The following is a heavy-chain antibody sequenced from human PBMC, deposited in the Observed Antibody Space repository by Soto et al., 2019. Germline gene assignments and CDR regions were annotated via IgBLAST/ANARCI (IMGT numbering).Heavy chain of an antibody. J-gene: IGHJ4*02. CDR3: ARTGNYYDSSGFDY. V-gene: IGHV4-39*01. CDR2: IYYSGST. D-gene: IGHD3-22*01. CDR1: GGSISSSSYY. Sequence: PSETLSLTCTVSGGSISSSSYYWGWIRQPPGKGLEWIGSIYYSGSTYYNPSLKSRVTISVDTSKNQFSLKLSSVTAADTAVYYCARTGNYYDSSGFDYWGQGTLVTVS.